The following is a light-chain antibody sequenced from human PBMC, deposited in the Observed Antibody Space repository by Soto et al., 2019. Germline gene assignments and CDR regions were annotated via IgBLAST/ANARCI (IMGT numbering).Light chain of an antibody. CDR3: QQYGSSPWT. V-gene: IGKV3-20*01. CDR1: QSVSSSF. J-gene: IGKJ1*01. CDR2: GAS. Sequence: EIVLTQSPGTLSLSPGERATISCRASQSVSSSFLAWYQQKPGQAPRLLIYGASSRATGLPDRFSGSGSGTEFTLLISRLEPEDFAVYYCQQYGSSPWTFGHVTNVEI.